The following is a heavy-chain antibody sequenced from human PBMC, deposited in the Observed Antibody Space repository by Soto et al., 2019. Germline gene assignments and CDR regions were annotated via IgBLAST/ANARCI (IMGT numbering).Heavy chain of an antibody. V-gene: IGHV1-46*01. J-gene: IGHJ6*02. Sequence: ASVKVSCKASGYTFTSYYMHWVRQAPGQGLEWMGIINPSGGSTSYAQKFQGRVTMTRDTSTSTVYMELSSLRSEDTAVYYCARGAGYKLLIDYYGMDVWGQGTTVTVSS. D-gene: IGHD2-2*01. CDR2: INPSGGST. CDR3: ARGAGYKLLIDYYGMDV. CDR1: GYTFTSYY.